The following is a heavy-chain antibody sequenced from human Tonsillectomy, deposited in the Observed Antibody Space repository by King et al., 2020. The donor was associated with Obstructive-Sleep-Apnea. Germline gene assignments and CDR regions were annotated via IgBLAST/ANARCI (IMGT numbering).Heavy chain of an antibody. CDR3: ARGDDTVTPVSWYFDY. J-gene: IGHJ4*02. Sequence: VQLVESGGGLVKPGGSLRLSCAASGFTFSSYSMNWVRQAPGKGLEWVSSISSSSSYIYYADSVKGRFTISRDNAKNSLYLQMNSLRAEDTAVYYCARGDDTVTPVSWYFDYWGQGTLVTVSS. CDR2: ISSSSSYI. CDR1: GFTFSSYS. V-gene: IGHV3-21*01. D-gene: IGHD4-17*01.